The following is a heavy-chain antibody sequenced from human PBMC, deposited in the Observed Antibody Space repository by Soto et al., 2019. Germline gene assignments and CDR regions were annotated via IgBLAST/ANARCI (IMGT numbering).Heavy chain of an antibody. CDR1: GGTFSGSA. V-gene: IGHV1-69*01. CDR2: IIPVLGTT. CDR3: ASERAILVPGTGDFDH. D-gene: IGHD6-19*01. J-gene: IGHJ4*02. Sequence: QVQLVQSGAEVKKPGSSVKVSCKASGGTFSGSAISWVRQAPGQGLEWMGGIIPVLGTTNYAQKCQGRVTISADEATRTAYMDLSSLRSDDTAVDYCASERAILVPGTGDFDHWGQGTLVTVSS.